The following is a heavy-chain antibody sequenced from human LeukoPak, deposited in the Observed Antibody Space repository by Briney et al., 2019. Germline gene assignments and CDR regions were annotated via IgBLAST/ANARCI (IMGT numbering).Heavy chain of an antibody. J-gene: IGHJ4*02. CDR2: IKQDGSEK. V-gene: IGHV3-7*01. CDR1: GYRFSPYW. D-gene: IGHD2/OR15-2a*01. Sequence: PGGSLRLSCAASGYRFSPYWMSWVRQTPGKGLEWVAKIKQDGSEKYYVDSVKGRFTISRDNAKNSLYLQMNSLRAEDTAVYYCARGPTRANSSDYWCQGARLTVSS. CDR3: ARGPTRANSSDY.